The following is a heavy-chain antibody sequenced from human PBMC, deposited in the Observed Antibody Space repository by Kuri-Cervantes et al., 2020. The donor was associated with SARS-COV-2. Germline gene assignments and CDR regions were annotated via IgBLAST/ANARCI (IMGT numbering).Heavy chain of an antibody. CDR1: GGSFSGYY. Sequence: SETLSLTCAVYGGSFSGYYWSWIRQPPGKGLEWIGEINHSGSTNYNPSLKSRVTISVDTSKNQFSLKLSSVTAADTAVYYCARGGYCSGGSRYGDHYYYYYGMDVWGQGTTVTVSS. D-gene: IGHD2-15*01. J-gene: IGHJ6*02. V-gene: IGHV4-34*01. CDR2: INHSGST. CDR3: ARGGYCSGGSRYGDHYYYYYGMDV.